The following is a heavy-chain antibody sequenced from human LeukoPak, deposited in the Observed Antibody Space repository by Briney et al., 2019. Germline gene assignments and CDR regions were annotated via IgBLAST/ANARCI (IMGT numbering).Heavy chain of an antibody. D-gene: IGHD3-3*01. CDR3: ARENWAPYD. Sequence: PGGSLRLSCAASGFTFSSYSMNWVRQAPGKGLEWVSYISSSSSTIYYADSVKGRFTISRDNAKNSLYLQMNSLRAEDTAVYYCARENWAPYDWGQGTLVTVSS. J-gene: IGHJ4*02. V-gene: IGHV3-48*01. CDR1: GFTFSSYS. CDR2: ISSSSSTI.